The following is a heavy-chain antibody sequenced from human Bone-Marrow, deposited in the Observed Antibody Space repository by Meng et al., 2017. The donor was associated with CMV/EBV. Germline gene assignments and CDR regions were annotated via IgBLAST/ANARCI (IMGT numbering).Heavy chain of an antibody. CDR2: ISGSGGST. V-gene: IGHV3-23*01. J-gene: IGHJ4*02. Sequence: GGSLRLSCAASGFTFSSYAMSWVRQAPGKGLEWVSAISGSGGSTYYADSVKGRFTISRDNSKNTLYLQMNSLRAEDTAVYYCASYGGYVEEIFDYWGQGTLVTVSS. CDR3: ASYGGYVEEIFDY. CDR1: GFTFSSYA. D-gene: IGHD5-12*01.